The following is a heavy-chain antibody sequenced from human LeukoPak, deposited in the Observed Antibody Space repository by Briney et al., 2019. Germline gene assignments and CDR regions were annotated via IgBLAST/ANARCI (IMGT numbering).Heavy chain of an antibody. D-gene: IGHD2-2*01. Sequence: ASVTVSCKASVYTFTSYGISWVRQAPGQGLEWMGWISAYNGNTNYAQKLQARVTMTTDTSSSTAYMELRSLRSDDTAVYYCATQYCSSTSCYPYWVDYWGQGTLVTVSS. V-gene: IGHV1-18*01. CDR2: ISAYNGNT. CDR3: ATQYCSSTSCYPYWVDY. J-gene: IGHJ4*02. CDR1: VYTFTSYG.